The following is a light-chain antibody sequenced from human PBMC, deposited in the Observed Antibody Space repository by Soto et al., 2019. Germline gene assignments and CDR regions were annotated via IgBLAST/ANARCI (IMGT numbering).Light chain of an antibody. CDR1: QSVNSN. CDR2: GAS. J-gene: IGKJ1*01. V-gene: IGKV3D-15*01. CDR3: QQYYSYPWT. Sequence: EIVMTQSPATLSVSPGERATLSCRASQSVNSNLAWYQQKPGQAPRLLIYGASTRATGLPARFSGSGSGTEFTLTISSLQSEDFATYYCQQYYSYPWTFGQGTKVDIK.